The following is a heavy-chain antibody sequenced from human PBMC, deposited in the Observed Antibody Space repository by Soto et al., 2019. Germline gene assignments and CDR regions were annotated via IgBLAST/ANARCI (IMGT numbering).Heavy chain of an antibody. CDR1: GISLINYA. Sequence: EVQMLESGGNSVQPGGSLRLSCAASGISLINYAMTWVRQAPGKGLEWVSTISGGGGSTYYADSVKGRFTISRDNSKNPLYLQMNSLRSDATALYYCAKHYHYETSESHYVTFDSWGQGTLVTISS. J-gene: IGHJ4*02. CDR3: AKHYHYETSESHYVTFDS. D-gene: IGHD3-22*01. V-gene: IGHV3-23*01. CDR2: ISGGGGST.